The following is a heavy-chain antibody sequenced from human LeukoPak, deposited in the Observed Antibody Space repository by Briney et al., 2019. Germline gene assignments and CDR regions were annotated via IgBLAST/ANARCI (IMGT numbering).Heavy chain of an antibody. CDR3: ASRAMITFGGVIVTQSYFDY. J-gene: IGHJ4*02. D-gene: IGHD3-16*02. V-gene: IGHV1-69*01. CDR1: GGTFSSYA. CDR2: IIPIFGTA. Sequence: VKVSCRASGGTFSSYAISWVRQAPGQGLEWMGGIIPIFGTANYAQKFQGRVTITADESTSTAYMELSSLRSEDTAVYYCASRAMITFGGVIVTQSYFDYWGQGTLVTVSS.